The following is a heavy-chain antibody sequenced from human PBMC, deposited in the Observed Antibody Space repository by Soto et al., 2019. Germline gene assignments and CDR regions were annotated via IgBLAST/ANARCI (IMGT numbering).Heavy chain of an antibody. CDR2: IKSENDGGTI. D-gene: IGHD3-16*01. CDR3: AADSPAGGASPFDY. Sequence: GGSLRLSCAASGFTFKTAWMNWVRQTPGKGLEWVGRIKSENDGGTIDYAAPVKGRFIISRDDSKNTVYLEMNSLNTEDTAVYYCAADSPAGGASPFDYWGQGILVTVSS. CDR1: GFTFKTAW. V-gene: IGHV3-15*07. J-gene: IGHJ4*02.